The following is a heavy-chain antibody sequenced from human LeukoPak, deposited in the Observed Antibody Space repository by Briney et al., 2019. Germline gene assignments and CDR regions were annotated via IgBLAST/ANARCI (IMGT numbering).Heavy chain of an antibody. D-gene: IGHD5-18*01. J-gene: IGHJ4*02. CDR2: INPNSGGT. CDR1: GYTFTGYY. CDR3: ARSGYSYGCEPDY. Sequence: GASVKVSCKASGYTFTGYYMHWVRQAPGQGLEWMGWINPNSGGTNYAQKFQGRVTMTRDTSISTAYMELSRLRSDDTAVYYCARSGYSYGCEPDYWGQGTLVTVSS. V-gene: IGHV1-2*02.